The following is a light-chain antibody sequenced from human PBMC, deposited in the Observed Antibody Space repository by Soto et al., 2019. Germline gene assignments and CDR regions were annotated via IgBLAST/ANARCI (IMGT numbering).Light chain of an antibody. J-gene: IGKJ4*01. CDR1: HRVSSD. CDR3: QQYNNWPLT. V-gene: IGKV3-15*01. CDR2: ATS. Sequence: EILMTQSPATLSLSPGERATLSCRASHRVSSDLAWYQQKPGQAPRLLIYATSTRATGIPARFSGSGSGTEFTLTISSLQSEDFAVYYCQQYNNWPLTFGGGTKVEIK.